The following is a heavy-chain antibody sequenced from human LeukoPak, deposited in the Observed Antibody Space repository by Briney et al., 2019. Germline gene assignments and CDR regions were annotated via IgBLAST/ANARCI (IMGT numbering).Heavy chain of an antibody. CDR1: GGSFSGYY. CDR3: ARDSDIHCSGGRCTNFDY. CDR2: INHSGST. J-gene: IGHJ4*02. D-gene: IGHD2-15*01. V-gene: IGHV4-34*01. Sequence: SETLSLTCAVYGGSFSGYYWSWIRQPPGKGLEWIGEINHSGSTNYNPSLKSRVTISVDTSKNQFSLKLSSVTAEDTAVYYCARDSDIHCSGGRCTNFDYWGQGTLVTVSS.